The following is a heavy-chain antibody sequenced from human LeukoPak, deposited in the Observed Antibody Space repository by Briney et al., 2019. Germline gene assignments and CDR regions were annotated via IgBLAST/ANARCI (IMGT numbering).Heavy chain of an antibody. CDR2: ISYDGSSK. J-gene: IGHJ4*02. CDR1: GFIFSNFG. CDR3: AKDRQGAGDGSFDY. Sequence: GGSLKLSFAASGFIFSNFGMHWVRQAPGKGREGGAIISYDGSSKYYADPEKGRFTISRDNSKNTLYLQMNSLRTEDTAVYYCAKDRQGAGDGSFDYWGQGTLVTVSS. V-gene: IGHV3-30*18. D-gene: IGHD1-26*01.